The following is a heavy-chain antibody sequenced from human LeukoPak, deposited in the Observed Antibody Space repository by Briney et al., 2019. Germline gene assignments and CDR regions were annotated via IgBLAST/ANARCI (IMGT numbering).Heavy chain of an antibody. J-gene: IGHJ5*02. Sequence: ASVKVSCKASGYTFTSYAMHWMRQAPGQRLEWMGWINAGNGNTKYSQKFQGRVTITRDTSASTAYMELSSLRSEDTAVYYCARDGGLLWFGELFYWFDPWGQGTLVTVSS. CDR1: GYTFTSYA. CDR2: INAGNGNT. CDR3: ARDGGLLWFGELFYWFDP. D-gene: IGHD3-10*01. V-gene: IGHV1-3*01.